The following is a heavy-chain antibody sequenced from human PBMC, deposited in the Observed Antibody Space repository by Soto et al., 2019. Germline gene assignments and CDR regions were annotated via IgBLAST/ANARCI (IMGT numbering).Heavy chain of an antibody. J-gene: IGHJ4*02. Sequence: PGGSLRLSCVVSGFTFSAYAMNWVRQAPGKGLEWVSSISADGGRTYYADSVKGRFTVYRDNSKSILNLHMSSLRREDTAIYYCARFSRCADDCPSDYWGQGTLVTVSS. CDR1: GFTFSAYA. D-gene: IGHD2-21*01. CDR2: ISADGGRT. CDR3: ARFSRCADDCPSDY. V-gene: IGHV3-23*01.